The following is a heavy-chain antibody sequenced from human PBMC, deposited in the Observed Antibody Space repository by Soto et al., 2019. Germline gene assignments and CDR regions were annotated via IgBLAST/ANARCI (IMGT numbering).Heavy chain of an antibody. CDR1: GFTFSNAW. V-gene: IGHV3-15*07. J-gene: IGHJ6*02. Sequence: EVQLVESGGGLVEPGGSLRVSCVASGFTFSNAWMNWVRQAPGKGLEWVGRIKRKTDGGTTDYAAPVKGRFTISRDDSKNTLYLQMNSLETEDTAVYYCTTRGLLCASSGMDVWGQGTTVTVSS. CDR2: IKRKTDGGTT. D-gene: IGHD2-15*01. CDR3: TTRGLLCASSGMDV.